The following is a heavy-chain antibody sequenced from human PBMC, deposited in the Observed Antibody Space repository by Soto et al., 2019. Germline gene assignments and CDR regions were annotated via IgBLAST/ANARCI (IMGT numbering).Heavy chain of an antibody. Sequence: QVQLQESGPGLVKPSQTLSLTCTVSGGSISSGDYYWSWIRQPPGKGLEWIGYIYYSGSTYYNPSLKSRVTIAVDTSKNQFSLRLSSVTAADTAVYYCARERPDGCRLDPGGQGTLVTVSS. D-gene: IGHD6-19*01. V-gene: IGHV4-30-4*01. J-gene: IGHJ5*02. CDR3: ARERPDGCRLDP. CDR2: IYYSGST. CDR1: GGSISSGDYY.